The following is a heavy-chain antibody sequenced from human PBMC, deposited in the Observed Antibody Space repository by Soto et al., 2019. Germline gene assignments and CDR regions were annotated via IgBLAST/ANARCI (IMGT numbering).Heavy chain of an antibody. J-gene: IGHJ2*01. CDR1: GGSISSSSYY. D-gene: IGHD6-19*01. CDR3: ARRRSAVAGTRFRGYFDL. V-gene: IGHV4-39*01. Sequence: QLQLQESGPGLVKPSETLSLTCTVSGGSISSSSYYWGWIRQPPGKGLEWIGSIYYSGSTYYNPSLKSRVTISVDTSKNQSSRKLSSVTAADTAVYYCARRRSAVAGTRFRGYFDLWGRGTLVTVSS. CDR2: IYYSGST.